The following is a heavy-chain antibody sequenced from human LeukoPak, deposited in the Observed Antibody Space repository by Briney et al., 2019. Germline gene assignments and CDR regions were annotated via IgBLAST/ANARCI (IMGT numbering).Heavy chain of an antibody. D-gene: IGHD6-19*01. CDR1: GFTFISYA. J-gene: IGHJ5*02. CDR2: ISGSGTST. CDR3: VKDWESKSSGWLTRNWFDP. V-gene: IGHV3-23*01. Sequence: GGSLRLSCAASGFTFISYAMSWVRQAPVKGLEWVSGISGSGTSTYYVDSVKGRFTIARDNSKNTLYLQMNSLRAEDTAVYYCVKDWESKSSGWLTRNWFDPWGQGTLVTVSS.